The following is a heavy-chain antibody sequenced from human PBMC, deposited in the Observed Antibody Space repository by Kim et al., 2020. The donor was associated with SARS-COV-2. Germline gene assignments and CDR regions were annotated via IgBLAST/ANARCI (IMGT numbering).Heavy chain of an antibody. CDR3: ARTAGSSWYRGWFDP. D-gene: IGHD6-13*01. Sequence: GESLKISCKGSGYSFTSYWIGWVRQMPGKGLEWMGIIYPGDSDTRYSPSFQGQVTISADKSISTAYLQWSSLKASDTAMYYCARTAGSSWYRGWFDPWGQGTLVTVSS. J-gene: IGHJ5*02. CDR2: IYPGDSDT. CDR1: GYSFTSYW. V-gene: IGHV5-51*01.